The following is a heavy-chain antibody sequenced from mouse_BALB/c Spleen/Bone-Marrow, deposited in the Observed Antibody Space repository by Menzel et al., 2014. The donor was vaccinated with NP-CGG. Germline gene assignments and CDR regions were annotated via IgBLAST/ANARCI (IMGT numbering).Heavy chain of an antibody. D-gene: IGHD2-13*01. V-gene: IGHV5-17*02. J-gene: IGHJ2*01. CDR3: ARGVIFETMDY. CDR2: ISSGSSTI. CDR1: GFTFSSFG. Sequence: DVLMAGSGGGLVQPGGSRQLPCASSGFTFSSFGMHWVRQAPERGLEWVAYISSGSSTIFYADTVKGRFTISRDNPKNTLFLQMSSLRSEDTAMYYCARGVIFETMDYSGQGTTLPYST.